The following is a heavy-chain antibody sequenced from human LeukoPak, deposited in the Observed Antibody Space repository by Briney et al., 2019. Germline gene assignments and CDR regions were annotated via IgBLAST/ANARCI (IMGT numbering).Heavy chain of an antibody. V-gene: IGHV1-3*03. CDR3: ARSYSGWYYHFDY. CDR2: INAGNGNT. Sequence: ASVKVSCKASGYTFTSYGISWVRQAPGQRLEWMGWINAGNGNTKYSQEFQGRVTITRDTSASTAYMELSSLRSEDMAVYYCARSYSGWYYHFDYWGQGTLVTVSS. D-gene: IGHD6-19*01. CDR1: GYTFTSYG. J-gene: IGHJ4*02.